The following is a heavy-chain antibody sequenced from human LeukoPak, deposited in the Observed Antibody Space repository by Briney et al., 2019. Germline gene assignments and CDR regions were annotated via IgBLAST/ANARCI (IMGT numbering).Heavy chain of an antibody. D-gene: IGHD3-10*01. V-gene: IGHV3-11*01. Sequence: EGSLRLSCAASGFIFSDYYMSWVRQAPGGGLEWVAYFSSSAGSSVYYADSVKGRFTISRDNANNSLSLQMNGLRADDSAVYYCARLRGFIDYWGQGTVVTVSS. CDR1: GFIFSDYY. CDR3: ARLRGFIDY. J-gene: IGHJ4*02. CDR2: FSSSAGSSV.